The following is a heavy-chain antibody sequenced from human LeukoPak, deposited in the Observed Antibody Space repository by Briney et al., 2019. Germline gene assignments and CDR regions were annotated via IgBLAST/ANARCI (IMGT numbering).Heavy chain of an antibody. CDR1: GFTFSDYN. CDR2: IKQDGSEK. D-gene: IGHD3-22*01. CDR3: ARDKSESRGWDFDY. J-gene: IGHJ4*02. V-gene: IGHV3-7*01. Sequence: GGSLRLSCAASGFTFSDYNMNWVRQAPGRGLEWVATIKQDGSEKYYVESVRGRFTISRDNAEHSVYLQMNSLRAEDTAVYYCARDKSESRGWDFDYWGQGSLVTVSS.